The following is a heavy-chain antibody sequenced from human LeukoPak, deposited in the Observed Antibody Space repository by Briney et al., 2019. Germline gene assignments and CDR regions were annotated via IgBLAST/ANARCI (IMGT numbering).Heavy chain of an antibody. D-gene: IGHD5-18*01. Sequence: ASVKVSCKASGYTFTSYYMHWVRQAPGQGLEWMGIINPSGGSTSYAQKFQGRVTMTRDTSTSTVYMELSSLRSEDTAVYYCARGLDTAMVTRIYYFDYWGQGTLVTVSS. V-gene: IGHV1-46*01. CDR1: GYTFTSYY. CDR3: ARGLDTAMVTRIYYFDY. J-gene: IGHJ4*02. CDR2: INPSGGST.